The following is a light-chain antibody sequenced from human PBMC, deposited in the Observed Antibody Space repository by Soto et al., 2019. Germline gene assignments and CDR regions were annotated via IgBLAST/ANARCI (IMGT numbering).Light chain of an antibody. CDR2: GAS. CDR1: QSVSSSY. V-gene: IGKV3-20*01. J-gene: IGKJ1*01. CDR3: QQYGSSGT. Sequence: EIVLTQSPGTLSLSPGERATLSCRASQSVSSSYLAWYQQKPGQAPRLLNYGASSRATGIPDRFSGSGSGTDFTLTISGLEPENFAVYYCQQYGSSGTFGQGTKVEIK.